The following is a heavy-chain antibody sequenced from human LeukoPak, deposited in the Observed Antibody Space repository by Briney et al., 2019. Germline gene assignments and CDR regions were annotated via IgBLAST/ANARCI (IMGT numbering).Heavy chain of an antibody. CDR3: ARDNGLSDAFDI. Sequence: SVKVSCKASGGTFSSYAISWVRQAPGQGLEWMGGIIPIFGTANYAQKFQGRVTITADESTSTAYMELSSLRSEDTAVYYCARDNGLSDAFDIWGQGTMVTVSS. CDR2: IIPIFGTA. D-gene: IGHD2-8*01. V-gene: IGHV1-69*13. CDR1: GGTFSSYA. J-gene: IGHJ3*02.